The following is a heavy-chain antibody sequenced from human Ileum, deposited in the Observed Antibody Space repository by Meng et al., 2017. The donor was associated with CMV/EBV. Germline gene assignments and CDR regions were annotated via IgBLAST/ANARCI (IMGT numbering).Heavy chain of an antibody. J-gene: IGHJ4*02. CDR1: GFTFSSYW. V-gene: IGHV3-7*01. D-gene: IGHD3-22*01. Sequence: GESLKISCAASGFTFSSYWMSWVRQAPGKGLERVANIKHDGSEIYYLDSVRGRFTISRDKAKNSLYLQMSSLRAEDTAVFYCVRDDSSGYYYFDYWGQGTLVTVSS. CDR3: VRDDSSGYYYFDY. CDR2: IKHDGSEI.